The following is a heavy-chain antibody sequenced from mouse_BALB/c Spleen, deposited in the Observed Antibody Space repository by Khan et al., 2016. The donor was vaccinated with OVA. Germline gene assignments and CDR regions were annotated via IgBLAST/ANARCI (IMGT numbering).Heavy chain of an antibody. CDR1: GYTFTSYW. CDR2: INPTSGYT. CDR3: ARDRIDY. J-gene: IGHJ2*01. V-gene: IGHV1-7*01. Sequence: QIQLVQSGAELAKPGASVKMFCKASGYTFTSYWMHWIKQRPGQGLEWIGYINPTSGYTDYNQKFKDKATLTADKSSSTAYMQLSSLTSDDSAVYYCARDRIDYWGQGTTLTVSS.